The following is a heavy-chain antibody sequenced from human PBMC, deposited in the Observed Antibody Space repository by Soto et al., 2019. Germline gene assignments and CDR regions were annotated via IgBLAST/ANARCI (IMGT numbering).Heavy chain of an antibody. J-gene: IGHJ6*02. Sequence: SETLSLTCAVSGYSISSGYYWGWIRQPPGKGLEWIGSIYHSGSTYYNPSLKSRVTISVDTSKNQFSLKLSSVTAADTAVYYCARDPQYHGMDVWGQGTTVTVSS. CDR2: IYHSGST. CDR3: ARDPQYHGMDV. CDR1: GYSISSGYY. V-gene: IGHV4-38-2*02.